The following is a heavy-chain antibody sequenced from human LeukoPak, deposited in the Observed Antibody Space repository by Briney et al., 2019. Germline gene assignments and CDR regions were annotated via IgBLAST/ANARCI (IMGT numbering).Heavy chain of an antibody. Sequence: PGGSLRLSCAASGFTFSSYAMHWVRQAPGKGLEWVAVISYDGSNKYYADSVKGRFTISRDNSKNTLYLQMNSLRAEDTAVYYCAREGWDYWGQGTLVTVSS. CDR2: ISYDGSNK. V-gene: IGHV3-30*04. CDR1: GFTFSSYA. D-gene: IGHD6-19*01. J-gene: IGHJ4*02. CDR3: AREGWDY.